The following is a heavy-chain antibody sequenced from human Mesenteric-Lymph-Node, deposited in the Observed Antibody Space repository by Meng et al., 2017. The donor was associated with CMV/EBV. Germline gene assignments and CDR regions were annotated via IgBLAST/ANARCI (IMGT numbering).Heavy chain of an antibody. CDR2: INSDGSAT. CDR3: ARPGYTGSSGVTYFDY. D-gene: IGHD6-6*01. CDR1: GFSFNTYR. V-gene: IGHV3-74*01. Sequence: GGSLRLSCAVSGFSFNTYRMHWVRQAPGKGLVWVSRINSDGSATNYADSVKGRFTISRDNAENTLYLQMNSLRDEDTAVYYCARPGYTGSSGVTYFDYWGQGTLVTVSS. J-gene: IGHJ4*02.